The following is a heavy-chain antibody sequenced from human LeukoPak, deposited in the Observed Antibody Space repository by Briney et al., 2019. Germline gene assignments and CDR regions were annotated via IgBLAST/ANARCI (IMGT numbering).Heavy chain of an antibody. Sequence: GGSLRLSCAASGFTFSSYAMSWVRQAPGKGLEWVSAISGSGGSTYYADSVKGRFTISRDNSKNTLYLQTNSLRAEDTAVYYCAKVQTGDRYYYNGMDVWGQGTTVTVSS. CDR2: ISGSGGST. CDR1: GFTFSSYA. J-gene: IGHJ6*02. V-gene: IGHV3-23*01. CDR3: AKVQTGDRYYYNGMDV. D-gene: IGHD7-27*01.